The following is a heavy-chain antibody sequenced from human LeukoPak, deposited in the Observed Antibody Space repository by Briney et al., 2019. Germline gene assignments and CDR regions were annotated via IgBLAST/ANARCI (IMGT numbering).Heavy chain of an antibody. J-gene: IGHJ6*02. CDR2: IYYSGST. CDR1: GGPISSYY. CDR3: ARAPPMYYYGMDV. V-gene: IGHV4-59*01. Sequence: PSETLSLTCTVSGGPISSYYWSWIRQPPGKGLEWIGYIYYSGSTNYNPSLKSRVTISVDTSKNQFSLKLSSVTAADTAVYYCARAPPMYYYGMDVWGQGTTVTVSS.